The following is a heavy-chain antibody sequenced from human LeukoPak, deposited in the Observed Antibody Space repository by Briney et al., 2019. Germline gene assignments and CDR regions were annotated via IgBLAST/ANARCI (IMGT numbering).Heavy chain of an antibody. CDR1: GGTFSSYA. J-gene: IGHJ6*03. CDR2: IIPIFGTA. V-gene: IGHV1-69*05. Sequence: SVKVSCKASGGTFSSYAISWVRQAPGQGLEWMGRIIPIFGTANYAQKFQGRVTTTTDESTSTAYMELSSLRSEDTAVYYCARGGEYSSSFLDYYYYYMDVWGKGTTVTVSS. D-gene: IGHD6-6*01. CDR3: ARGGEYSSSFLDYYYYYMDV.